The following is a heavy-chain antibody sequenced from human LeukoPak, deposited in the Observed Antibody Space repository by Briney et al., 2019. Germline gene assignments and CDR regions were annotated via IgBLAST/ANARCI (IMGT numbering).Heavy chain of an antibody. Sequence: ASVKVSCKVSGYTLTELSMHWVRQAPGKGLEWMGGFDPEDGETIYAQKFQGRVTMTRNASISTAYMELSSLRSEDTAVYYCARIKGEGWFGAKYYFDYWGQGTLVTVSS. J-gene: IGHJ4*02. D-gene: IGHD3-10*01. V-gene: IGHV1-24*01. CDR2: FDPEDGET. CDR1: GYTLTELS. CDR3: ARIKGEGWFGAKYYFDY.